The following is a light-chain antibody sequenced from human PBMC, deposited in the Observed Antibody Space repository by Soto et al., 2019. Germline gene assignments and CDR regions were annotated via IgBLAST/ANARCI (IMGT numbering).Light chain of an antibody. CDR3: VSYTSSTRV. Sequence: QSVLTQPASVSDSPGQSITISCTGTSSDVGGSNFVSWYQQHPGKPPKLIIYDVANRPSGVSNRFSGSKSGSTASLIISRLQTEDEADYYCVSYTSSTRVFGTGTKVTVL. V-gene: IGLV2-14*03. J-gene: IGLJ1*01. CDR1: SSDVGGSNF. CDR2: DVA.